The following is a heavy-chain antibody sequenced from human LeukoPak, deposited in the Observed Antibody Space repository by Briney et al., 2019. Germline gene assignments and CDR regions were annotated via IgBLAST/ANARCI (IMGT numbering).Heavy chain of an antibody. V-gene: IGHV3-21*01. CDR1: GFTFSSYS. CDR2: ISSSSSYI. CDR3: ARDAIVYGSGSYYGDY. Sequence: PGGSLRLSCAASGFTFSSYSMNWVRQAPGKGLEWVSSISSSSSYIYYADSVKGRFTISRDNAKNSLYLQMNSLRAEDTAVYYCARDAIVYGSGSYYGDYWGQGTLVTVSS. J-gene: IGHJ4*02. D-gene: IGHD3-10*01.